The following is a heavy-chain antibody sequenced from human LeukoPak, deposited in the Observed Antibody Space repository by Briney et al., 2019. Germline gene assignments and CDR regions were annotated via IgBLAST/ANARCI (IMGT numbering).Heavy chain of an antibody. CDR1: GFTFSSYW. D-gene: IGHD1-26*01. J-gene: IGHJ5*02. V-gene: IGHV3-9*01. CDR3: AKDGYSGSPRNWFDP. CDR2: ISWNSGSI. Sequence: PGGSLRLSCAASGFTFSSYWMSCVRQAPGKGLEWVSGISWNSGSIGYADSVKGRFTISRDNAKNSLYLQMNSLRAEDTALYYCAKDGYSGSPRNWFDPWGQGTLVTVSS.